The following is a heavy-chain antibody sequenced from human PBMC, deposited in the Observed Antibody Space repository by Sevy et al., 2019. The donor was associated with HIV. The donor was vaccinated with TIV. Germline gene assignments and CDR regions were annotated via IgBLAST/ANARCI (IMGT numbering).Heavy chain of an antibody. V-gene: IGHV3-30-3*01. CDR2: ISYDGSNK. CDR3: ARDYGGNSDAFDY. D-gene: IGHD4-17*01. J-gene: IGHJ4*02. CDR1: GFTFSSYA. Sequence: GGSLRLSCAASGFTFSSYAMHWVRQAPGKGLEWVAVISYDGSNKYCADSVKGRFTISRDNSKNTLYLQMNSLRAEDTAVYYCARDYGGNSDAFDYWGQGTLVTVSS.